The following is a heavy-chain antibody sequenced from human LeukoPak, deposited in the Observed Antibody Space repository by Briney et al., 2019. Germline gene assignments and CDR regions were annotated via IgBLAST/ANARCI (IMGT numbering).Heavy chain of an antibody. CDR2: IKQDGTEK. CDR3: AIRFWSGSTY. D-gene: IGHD3-3*01. J-gene: IGHJ4*02. CDR1: GFTFSSYW. V-gene: IGHV3-7*01. Sequence: GGSLRLSCVASGFTFSSYWMSWVRQAPGKGLEWVANIKQDGTEKYYVDSVKGRFTISRDNAKNSLYLQMNSLRAEDTAVYYCAIRFWSGSTYWGQGTLVTVSS.